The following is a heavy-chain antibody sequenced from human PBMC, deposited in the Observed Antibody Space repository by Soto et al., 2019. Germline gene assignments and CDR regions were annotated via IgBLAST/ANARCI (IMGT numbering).Heavy chain of an antibody. CDR2: IDDSGCT. CDR1: GGSISSYY. D-gene: IGHD3-10*01. J-gene: IGHJ4*02. CDR3: ARHALWFGEFDC. V-gene: IGHV4-59*08. Sequence: SETLSLTCTVSGGSISSYYWSWIRQPPGKGLEWIGYIDDSGCTNYTPSLKSRVTISVDTSKNQFSLKLSSVTAADTSVYYCARHALWFGEFDCWGQGTLVTVSS.